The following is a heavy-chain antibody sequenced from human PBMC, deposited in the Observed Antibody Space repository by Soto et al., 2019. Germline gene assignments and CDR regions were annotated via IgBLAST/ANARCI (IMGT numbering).Heavy chain of an antibody. J-gene: IGHJ4*02. Sequence: GGSLRLSFAASGFTFGTYSLNWVRQAPGKGLEWISYIGYSASPVSYADSVKGRFTISRDNARNSLYLQMNSLRADDTAVYYCARDWSYVFDYWGQGILVTVSS. D-gene: IGHD3-16*01. CDR3: ARDWSYVFDY. CDR1: GFTFGTYS. CDR2: IGYSASPV. V-gene: IGHV3-48*01.